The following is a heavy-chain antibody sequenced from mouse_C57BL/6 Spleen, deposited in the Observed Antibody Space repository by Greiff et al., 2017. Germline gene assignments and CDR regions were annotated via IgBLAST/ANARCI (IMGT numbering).Heavy chain of an antibody. CDR3: ARVDDY. CDR1: GYSITSGYY. J-gene: IGHJ2*01. Sequence: EVKLQESGPGLVKPSQSLSLTCSVTGYSITSGYYWNWIRQFPGNKLEWMGYISYDGSNNYNPSLKNRISITRDTSKNQFFLKLNSVTTEDTATYYCARVDDYWGQGTTLTVSS. CDR2: ISYDGSN. V-gene: IGHV3-6*01.